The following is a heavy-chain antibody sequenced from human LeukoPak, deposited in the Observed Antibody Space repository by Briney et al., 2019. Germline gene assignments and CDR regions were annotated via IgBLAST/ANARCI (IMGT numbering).Heavy chain of an antibody. Sequence: GSLRLSCAVSGFTFSSYAMTWVRQPPGKGPEWVGSVYYTGSTFYNPSLKSRVTTSVDTSKNHFSLNLSSVTAADTAVYYCARHRGRYYDSGSYYYFDYWGQGTLVTVSS. CDR3: ARHRGRYYDSGSYYYFDY. J-gene: IGHJ4*02. V-gene: IGHV4-39*02. D-gene: IGHD3-10*01. CDR2: VYYTGST. CDR1: GFTFSSYA.